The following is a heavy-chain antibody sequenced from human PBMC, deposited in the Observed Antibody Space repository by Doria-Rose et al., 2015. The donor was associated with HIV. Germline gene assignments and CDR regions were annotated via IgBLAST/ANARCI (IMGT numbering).Heavy chain of an antibody. J-gene: IGHJ4*02. CDR2: IWYDGTNK. CDR3: ARDRVFDYGDYEAWDY. Sequence: LSCAASGFTFSSYGMHWVRQAPGKGLEWVAGIWYDGTNKNYADSVKGRFTISRDNSKNTLYLQMKSLRAEDTAVYYCARDRVFDYGDYEAWDYWGQGTLVTVSS. D-gene: IGHD4-17*01. V-gene: IGHV3-33*01. CDR1: GFTFSSYG.